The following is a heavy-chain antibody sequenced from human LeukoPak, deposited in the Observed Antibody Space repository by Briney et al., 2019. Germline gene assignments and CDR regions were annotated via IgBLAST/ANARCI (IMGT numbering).Heavy chain of an antibody. V-gene: IGHV1-46*01. CDR2: INPSGGST. Sequence: ASVKVSCKASGYTFTSYYMHWVRQAPGQGLEWMGIINPSGGSTSYAQKFQGRVTMTRDMSASTVYMELSRLRSDDTAVYYCARHRLPRVYYDSSGYYHAAFDIWGQGTMVTVSS. CDR3: ARHRLPRVYYDSSGYYHAAFDI. CDR1: GYTFTSYY. D-gene: IGHD3-22*01. J-gene: IGHJ3*02.